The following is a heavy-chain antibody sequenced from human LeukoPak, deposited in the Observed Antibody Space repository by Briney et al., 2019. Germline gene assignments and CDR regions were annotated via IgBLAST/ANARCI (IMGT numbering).Heavy chain of an antibody. CDR1: GFTFSSYA. Sequence: PGGSLRLSCAVSGFTFSSYAMTWFRQAPGKGLDWVSGIGGGSGSTYYSDSVKGRFTVSRDTSKNTLYLQMNSLRVEDTAVYYCARDGVATHDWQPDHWGQGTLVTVSS. V-gene: IGHV3-23*01. CDR2: IGGGSGST. CDR3: ARDGVATHDWQPDH. J-gene: IGHJ4*02. D-gene: IGHD5-12*01.